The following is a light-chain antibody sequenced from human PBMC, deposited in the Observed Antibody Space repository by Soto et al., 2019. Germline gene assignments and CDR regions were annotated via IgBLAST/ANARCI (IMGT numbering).Light chain of an antibody. V-gene: IGKV2-30*01. J-gene: IGKJ1*01. CDR3: MQGTHCPWT. CDR1: QRLVYSNGNAY. Sequence: DAVLTQSPLSLHVTLGQPAAISCRSSQRLVYSNGNAYLIWFQQRPGQSPRRLIYQVSTRDAGVPDRFSGSGSGTYFTLTISRVEAEDVGLYYCMQGTHCPWTFGQGTKVEIK. CDR2: QVS.